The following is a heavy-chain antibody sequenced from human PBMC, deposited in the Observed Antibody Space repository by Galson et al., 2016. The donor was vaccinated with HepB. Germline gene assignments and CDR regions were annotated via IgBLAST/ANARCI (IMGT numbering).Heavy chain of an antibody. CDR3: ARTITGTPWHHYYYGMDV. J-gene: IGHJ6*02. Sequence: SLRLSCAASGFTFSKYWMTWVRQAPGKGLEWVAKIKQDGSEKYYVDSVKGRFTISRDNAKNALYLQMNSLRVVDTAVYYCARTITGTPWHHYYYGMDVWGQGTTASVSS. CDR2: IKQDGSEK. CDR1: GFTFSKYW. V-gene: IGHV3-7*01. D-gene: IGHD1-20*01.